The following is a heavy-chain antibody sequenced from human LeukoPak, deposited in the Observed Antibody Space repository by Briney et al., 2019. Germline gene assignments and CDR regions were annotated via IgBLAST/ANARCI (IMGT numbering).Heavy chain of an antibody. J-gene: IGHJ4*02. CDR1: GFTFRTYV. Sequence: PGGSLRLSCAASGFTFRTYVMKWVRQAPGKGLEWVSSIGSSSSFMCYADSVRGRFTISRDNAKNSLYLQMNSLRAEDAAVYYCAREDYSSGNPTIDNWGQGTLVTVSS. V-gene: IGHV3-21*01. CDR3: AREDYSSGNPTIDN. D-gene: IGHD3-10*01. CDR2: IGSSSSFM.